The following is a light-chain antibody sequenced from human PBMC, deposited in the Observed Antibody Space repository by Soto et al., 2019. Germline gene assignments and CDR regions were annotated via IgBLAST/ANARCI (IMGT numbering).Light chain of an antibody. Sequence: DIQLTQSASFLSASVGDRVTITCRASQDISNYLAWYQQKPGKAPKFLLYATSTLQSGVPPRFSGSGSGTDFTLTISSLQPEDFATYYCEQAGSFPITFGQGTRLEIK. CDR2: ATS. V-gene: IGKV1-9*01. CDR3: EQAGSFPIT. CDR1: QDISNY. J-gene: IGKJ5*01.